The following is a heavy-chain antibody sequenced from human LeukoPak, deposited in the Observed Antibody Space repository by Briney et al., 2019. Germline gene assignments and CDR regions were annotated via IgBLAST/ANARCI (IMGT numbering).Heavy chain of an antibody. V-gene: IGHV4-4*09. J-gene: IGHJ3*02. CDR2: IYGSP. CDR3: ARRFRTSASGILHHDAYDI. D-gene: IGHD3-10*01. CDR1: GGSITDHF. Sequence: SETLSLTCTVSGGSITDHFWGWIRHTPGMGLEWIGHIYGSPTYNPSLKSRVTISDDTSENQILLQMTSVTAADTAIYYCARRFRTSASGILHHDAYDIWGPGTEVIVSS.